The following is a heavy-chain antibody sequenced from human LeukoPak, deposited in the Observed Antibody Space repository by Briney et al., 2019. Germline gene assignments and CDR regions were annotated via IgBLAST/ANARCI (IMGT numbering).Heavy chain of an antibody. D-gene: IGHD5-12*01. CDR2: IIPNSGGT. CDR3: ARDPICSGYDCYYYMDV. Sequence: ASVKVSCKASGGTFSSYAISWVRQAPGQGLEWMGGIIPNSGGTNYAQKFQGRVTMTRDTSISTAYMELSRLRSDDTAVYYCARDPICSGYDCYYYMDVWGKGTTVTVSS. CDR1: GGTFSSYA. J-gene: IGHJ6*03. V-gene: IGHV1-2*02.